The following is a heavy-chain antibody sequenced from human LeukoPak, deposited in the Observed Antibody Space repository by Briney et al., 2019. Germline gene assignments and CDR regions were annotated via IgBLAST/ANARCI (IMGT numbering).Heavy chain of an antibody. CDR3: ARLNGDGFDI. D-gene: IGHD2-8*01. V-gene: IGHV4-39*01. CDR1: GGSISSSSYY. Sequence: SETLSLTCTVSGGSISSSSYYWGWIRQPPGKGLEWIGSIYYSGSTYYNPSLKSRVTISVDTSKNQFSLKLSSVTAADTAVYYCARLNGDGFDIWGQGTKVTVSS. J-gene: IGHJ3*02. CDR2: IYYSGST.